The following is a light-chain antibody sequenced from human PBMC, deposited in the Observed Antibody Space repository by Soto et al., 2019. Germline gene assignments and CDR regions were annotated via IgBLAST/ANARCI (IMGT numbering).Light chain of an antibody. Sequence: DIVMTQSPDSLAVSLGERATINCKSSQSVLYRSNNKNYLAWYQEKPGQPPNLLIYWASTRVSGVSDRFSGSGLWPDFTLNIISLQDQDLAVYYCHQYYDPSVTFGVGTHVDLK. CDR2: WAS. CDR3: HQYYDPSVT. CDR1: QSVLYRSNNKNY. J-gene: IGKJ4*01. V-gene: IGKV4-1*01.